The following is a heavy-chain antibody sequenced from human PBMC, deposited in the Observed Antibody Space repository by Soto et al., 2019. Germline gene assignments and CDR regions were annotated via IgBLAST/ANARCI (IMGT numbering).Heavy chain of an antibody. CDR3: SRSQGGSRSLDIYYYYYYGIDV. CDR1: GGTFSTYA. D-gene: IGHD2-15*01. J-gene: IGHJ6*02. V-gene: IGHV1-69*01. CDR2: VIPIFGTP. Sequence: QVQLVQSGAEVKKPGSSVKVSCKAPGGTFSTYAISWVRQAPGQGREWMGGVIPIFGTPKYAQKFQGRATMTADESTRTGYMERRSLRSEDTAVYYCSRSQGGSRSLDIYYYYYYGIDVWGQGTTVTVSS.